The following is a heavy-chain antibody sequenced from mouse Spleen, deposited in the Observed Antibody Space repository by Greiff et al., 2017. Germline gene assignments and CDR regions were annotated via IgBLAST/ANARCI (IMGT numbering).Heavy chain of an antibody. J-gene: IGHJ1*01. CDR3: AKIYGSSYWYFDV. D-gene: IGHD1-1*01. CDR1: GFSLTSYG. V-gene: IGHV2-5-1*01. Sequence: VHLVESGPSLVQPSQSLSITCTVSGFSLTSYGVHWVRQSPGKGLEWLGVIWRGGSTDYNAAFMSRLSITKDNSKSQVFFKMNSLQADDTAIYYCAKIYGSSYWYFDVWGAGTTVTVSS. CDR2: IWRGGST.